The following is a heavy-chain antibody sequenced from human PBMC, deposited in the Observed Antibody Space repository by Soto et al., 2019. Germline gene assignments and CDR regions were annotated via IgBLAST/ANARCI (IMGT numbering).Heavy chain of an antibody. CDR1: GFTFSSYS. J-gene: IGHJ5*02. CDR2: ISSSSSYI. CDR3: ARSPTTTPPWFEP. V-gene: IGHV3-21*01. Sequence: PGGSLRLSCAASGFTFSSYSMNWVRQAPGKGLEWVSSISSSSSYIYYADSVKGRFTISRDNAKNSLYLQMNSLRAEDTAVYYCARSPTTTPPWFEPWGQGTLVTVSS. D-gene: IGHD4-17*01.